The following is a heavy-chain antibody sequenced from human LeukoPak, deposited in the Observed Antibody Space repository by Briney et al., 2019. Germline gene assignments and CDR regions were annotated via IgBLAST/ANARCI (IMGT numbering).Heavy chain of an antibody. Sequence: FTXXSYGMHWVRQAPGKGLEWVAFIRYDGSNKYYADSVKGRFTISRDNSKNTLYLQMNSLRAEDTAVYYCAKDXITXVRGGDXDYWGQGTXVIVSS. CDR1: FTXXSYG. CDR2: IRYDGSNK. V-gene: IGHV3-30*02. D-gene: IGHD3-10*01. CDR3: AKDXITXVRGGDXDY. J-gene: IGHJ4*02.